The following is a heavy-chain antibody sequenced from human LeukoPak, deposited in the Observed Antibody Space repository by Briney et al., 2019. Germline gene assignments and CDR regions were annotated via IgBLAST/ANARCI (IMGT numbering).Heavy chain of an antibody. CDR3: ARAGGITMIREIEVLDTFDI. D-gene: IGHD3-22*01. J-gene: IGHJ3*02. Sequence: PGGSLRLSCAASGITLSNYATHWVRQAPGKGLEWVAVISYDGSSKYYADSVKGRFTIFRDNSKNTLYLQMNSLITEDTAVYYCARAGGITMIREIEVLDTFDIWGQGTMVTVSS. V-gene: IGHV3-30-3*01. CDR2: ISYDGSSK. CDR1: GITLSNYA.